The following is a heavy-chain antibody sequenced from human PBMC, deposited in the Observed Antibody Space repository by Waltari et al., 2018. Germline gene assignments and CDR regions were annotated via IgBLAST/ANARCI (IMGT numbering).Heavy chain of an antibody. V-gene: IGHV4-59*01. CDR2: IYYSGTT. D-gene: IGHD5-12*01. CDR1: GGSISSYY. Sequence: QVQLQESGPGLVKPSETLSLTCSVPGGSISSYYWSWIRQPPGKGLEWIGYIYYSGTTNYNPSLNSRVTISVDTSKNQFSLKLSSVTAADTAVYYCARGGIVATLGYGMDVWGQGTTVTVSS. CDR3: ARGGIVATLGYGMDV. J-gene: IGHJ6*02.